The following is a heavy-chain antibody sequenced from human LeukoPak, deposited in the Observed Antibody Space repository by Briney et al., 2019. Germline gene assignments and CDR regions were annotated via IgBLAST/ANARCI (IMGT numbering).Heavy chain of an antibody. CDR2: INPSGGST. D-gene: IGHD1-26*01. CDR1: GYTFTGYY. Sequence: ASVKVSCKASGYTFTGYYMHWVRQAPGQGLEWMGIINPSGGSTSYAQKFQGRVTMTRDTSTSTVYMELSSLRSEDTAVYYCARDNSGSYEGTWFDPWGKGTLVTVSS. V-gene: IGHV1-46*01. CDR3: ARDNSGSYEGTWFDP. J-gene: IGHJ5*02.